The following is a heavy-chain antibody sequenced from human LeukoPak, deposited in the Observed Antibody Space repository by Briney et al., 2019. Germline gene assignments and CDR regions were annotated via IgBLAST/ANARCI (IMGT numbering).Heavy chain of an antibody. Sequence: SETLSLTCTVSGGSISSYYWSWIRQPPGKGLEWIGYIYYSGSTNYNPSLKSRVTISVDTSKNPFSLKLSSVTAADTAVYYCARQRRTRNPFDYWGQGTLVTVSS. J-gene: IGHJ4*02. CDR1: GGSISSYY. CDR3: ARQRRTRNPFDY. V-gene: IGHV4-59*01. CDR2: IYYSGST. D-gene: IGHD1-14*01.